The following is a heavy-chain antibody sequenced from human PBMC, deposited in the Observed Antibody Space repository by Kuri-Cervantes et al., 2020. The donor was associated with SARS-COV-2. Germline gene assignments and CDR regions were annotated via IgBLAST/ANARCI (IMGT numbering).Heavy chain of an antibody. J-gene: IGHJ4*02. CDR3: TTFGY. CDR2: IRSKAYGGTT. V-gene: IGHV3-49*04. Sequence: GGSLRLSCTASGFTFGDYAMSWVRQAPGKGLEWVGFIRSKAYGGTTEYAASVKGRFTISRDDSKNTLYLQMNSLKTEDTAVYYCTTFGYWGQGTLVTVSS. CDR1: GFTFGDYA.